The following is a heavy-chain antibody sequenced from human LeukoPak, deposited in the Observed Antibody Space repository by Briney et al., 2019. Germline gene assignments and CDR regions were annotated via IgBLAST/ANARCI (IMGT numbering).Heavy chain of an antibody. J-gene: IGHJ4*02. CDR2: IKTDGSTT. CDR1: GFTFSSSW. D-gene: IGHD2-2*01. CDR3: ARGNQQLPRSTPDY. V-gene: IGHV3-74*01. Sequence: GESLRLSCAASGFTFSSSWMHWVRQAPGKGLVWVSHIKTDGSTTAYADSVKGRFAISRDNAKNTLYLQMNSLRAEDTGVYYCARGNQQLPRSTPDYWGQGTLVTVSS.